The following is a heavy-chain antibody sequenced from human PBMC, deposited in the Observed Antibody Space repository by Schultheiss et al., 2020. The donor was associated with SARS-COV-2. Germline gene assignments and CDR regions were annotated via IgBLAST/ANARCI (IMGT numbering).Heavy chain of an antibody. V-gene: IGHV3-30*01. J-gene: IGHJ6*02. CDR2: ISYDGTNK. D-gene: IGHD2-15*01. CDR3: ARSYCSGGSCSLTFYYYYYGMDV. CDR1: GFTFSSYA. Sequence: GGSLRLSCAASGFTFSSYAMHWVRQAPGKGLDWVAVISYDGTNKYYADSVKGRFTISRDNSKNTLYLQMNSLRAEDTAVYYCARSYCSGGSCSLTFYYYYYGMDVWGQGTTVTVSS.